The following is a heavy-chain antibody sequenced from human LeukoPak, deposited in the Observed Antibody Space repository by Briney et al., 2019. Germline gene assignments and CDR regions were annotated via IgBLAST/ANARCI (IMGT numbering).Heavy chain of an antibody. V-gene: IGHV4-34*01. CDR2: INHSGST. Sequence: SETLSLTCAVYGGSFSGYYWSWIRQPPGKGLEWIGEINHSGSTNYNPSLKSRVTISVDTSKNLFSLKLSSVTAADTAVYYCARGGIVVVPAASLHYFDYWGQGTLVTVSS. CDR1: GGSFSGYY. J-gene: IGHJ4*02. CDR3: ARGGIVVVPAASLHYFDY. D-gene: IGHD2-2*01.